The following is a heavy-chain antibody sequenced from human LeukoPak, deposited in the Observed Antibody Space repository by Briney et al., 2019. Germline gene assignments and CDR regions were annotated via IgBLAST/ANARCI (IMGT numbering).Heavy chain of an antibody. Sequence: SGGSLRLSCAASEFTFSNYWMSWVRQAPGKGPEWVASIKEDGSIKYYVDSVKGRFTISRDNAKNSLYLQMNSLRAEDTAVYYCARAVGDYAESRYFDLWGRGTLVTVSS. D-gene: IGHD4-17*01. V-gene: IGHV3-7*01. J-gene: IGHJ2*01. CDR2: IKEDGSIK. CDR1: EFTFSNYW. CDR3: ARAVGDYAESRYFDL.